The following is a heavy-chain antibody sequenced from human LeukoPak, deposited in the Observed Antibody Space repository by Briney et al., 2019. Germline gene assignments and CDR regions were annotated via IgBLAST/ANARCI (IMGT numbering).Heavy chain of an antibody. Sequence: GGSLSLSCAASGFTFSSYGMHWVRQAPGKGLEWVAFIRYDGSNKYYADSVKGRFTISRDNSKNTLYLQMNSLRAEDTAVYYCAKDPLLWFGELERSGGQGTLVTVSS. J-gene: IGHJ4*02. CDR2: IRYDGSNK. D-gene: IGHD3-10*01. V-gene: IGHV3-30*02. CDR3: AKDPLLWFGELERS. CDR1: GFTFSSYG.